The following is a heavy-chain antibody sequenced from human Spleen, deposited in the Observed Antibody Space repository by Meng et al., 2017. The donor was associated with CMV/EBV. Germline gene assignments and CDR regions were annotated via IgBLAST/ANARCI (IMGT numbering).Heavy chain of an antibody. D-gene: IGHD4-11*01. CDR2: IYYSGST. CDR1: GGSISSGDYY. CDR3: ARSNVSQAFDI. J-gene: IGHJ3*02. V-gene: IGHV4-30-4*08. Sequence: SETLSLTCTVSGGSISSGDYYWSWIRQPPGKGLEWIGYIYYSGSTYYNPSLKSRVTISVDTSKNQFSLKLSSVTAADTAVYYCARSNVSQAFDIWGQGTKVTVSS.